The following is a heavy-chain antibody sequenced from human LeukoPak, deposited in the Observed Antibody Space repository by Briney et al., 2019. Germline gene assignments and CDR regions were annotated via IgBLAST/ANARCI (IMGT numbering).Heavy chain of an antibody. CDR2: IGWNSGST. D-gene: IGHD3-10*01. V-gene: IGHV3-9*01. Sequence: GGSLRLSCAASGFTFNDYAMHWVRQAPGKGLEWVSGIGWNSGSTGYADSVKGRFTISRDNAKNTLFLQMDSLRAEDTAVYYCARDFLWGSGSRWGQGTLVTVSS. CDR1: GFTFNDYA. J-gene: IGHJ4*02. CDR3: ARDFLWGSGSR.